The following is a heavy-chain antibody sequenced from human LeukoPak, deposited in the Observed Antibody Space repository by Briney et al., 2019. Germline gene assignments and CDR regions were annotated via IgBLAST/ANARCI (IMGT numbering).Heavy chain of an antibody. CDR2: ISSSSSTI. Sequence: PGGSLRLSCAASGFTFSSYTMNWVRQAPGKGLEWVSYISSSSSTISYADSVKGRFTISRDNSENTLYLQMNSLRVEDTAVYYCAREVGGGASGQWGQGTLVTVSS. CDR1: GFTFSSYT. J-gene: IGHJ4*02. CDR3: AREVGGGASGQ. V-gene: IGHV3-48*01. D-gene: IGHD3-16*01.